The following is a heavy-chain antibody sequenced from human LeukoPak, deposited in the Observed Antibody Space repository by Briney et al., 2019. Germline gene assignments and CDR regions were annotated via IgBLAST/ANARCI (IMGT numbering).Heavy chain of an antibody. CDR3: ARAHDLAVAGTPLDY. D-gene: IGHD6-19*01. Sequence: GASVKVSCKASGGTFSSYAISWVRQAPGQGLEWMGGIIPIFGTANYAQKFQGRVTITVDKSTSTAYMELSSLRSEDTAVYYCARAHDLAVAGTPLDYWGQGTLVTVSS. V-gene: IGHV1-69*06. CDR1: GGTFSSYA. CDR2: IIPIFGTA. J-gene: IGHJ4*02.